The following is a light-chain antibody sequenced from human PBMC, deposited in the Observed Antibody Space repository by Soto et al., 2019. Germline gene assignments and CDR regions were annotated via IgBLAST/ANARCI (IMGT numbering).Light chain of an antibody. CDR1: SSDIGAYNF. J-gene: IGLJ1*01. CDR3: FSYTTSTTYV. V-gene: IGLV2-14*01. Sequence: QSVLTQPASVSGSPGQSITFSCSGTSSDIGAYNFVSWYQQHPGKAPKLMIFEVNNRPSGVSNRFSGSKSGSTASLTISDLQPEDEAEYYCFSYTTSTTYVLGSGTKVTVL. CDR2: EVN.